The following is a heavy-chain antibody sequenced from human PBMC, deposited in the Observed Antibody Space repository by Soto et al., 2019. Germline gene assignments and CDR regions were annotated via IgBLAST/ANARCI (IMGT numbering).Heavy chain of an antibody. CDR2: ISGSSGNT. CDR1: GFTFSSYS. Sequence: PGGSLRLSCAASGFTFSSYSMNWVRQAPGKRLEWVSAISGSSGNTYYADSVKGRFTISRDNSKNTLYLQMNSLRAEDTAVYYCGGYCSGGSCYRFDAFDIWGQGTMVTVSS. J-gene: IGHJ3*02. D-gene: IGHD2-15*01. V-gene: IGHV3-23*01. CDR3: GGYCSGGSCYRFDAFDI.